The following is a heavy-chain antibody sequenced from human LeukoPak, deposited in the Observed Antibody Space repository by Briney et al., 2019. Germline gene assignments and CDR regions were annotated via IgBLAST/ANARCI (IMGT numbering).Heavy chain of an antibody. CDR2: ISVPTGNT. V-gene: IGHV1-18*01. Sequence: ASVKVSCKAFGYSFASYGMSWVRQAPGQRLEWLAWISVPTGNTQYAQKLQGRVTLTTDTSTSTAYMELRSLRSADTAVYYCARPINTFFDSWGQGTLVTVSS. D-gene: IGHD5-12*01. CDR1: GYSFASYG. CDR3: ARPINTFFDS. J-gene: IGHJ4*02.